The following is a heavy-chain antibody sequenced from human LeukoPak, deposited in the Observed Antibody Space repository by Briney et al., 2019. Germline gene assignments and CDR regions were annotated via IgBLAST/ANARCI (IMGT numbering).Heavy chain of an antibody. CDR1: GGSISSYY. V-gene: IGHV4-4*07. Sequence: PSETLSLTCTVSGGSISSYYWSWIRQPAGKGLEWIGRIYTSGSTNYNPSLKSRVTISVDKSKNQFSLKLSSVTAADTAVHYCARAVVIKGRSNWLDPWGQGTLVTVSS. J-gene: IGHJ5*02. CDR3: ARAVVIKGRSNWLDP. D-gene: IGHD4-23*01. CDR2: IYTSGST.